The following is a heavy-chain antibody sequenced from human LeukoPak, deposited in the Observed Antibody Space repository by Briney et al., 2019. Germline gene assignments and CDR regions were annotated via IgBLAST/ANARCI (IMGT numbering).Heavy chain of an antibody. CDR2: IIPIFGTA. D-gene: IGHD3-22*01. CDR3: ARDWDYYDSSGFDY. Sequence: SVKVSCKASGGTFSSYAISWVRQAPGQGLEWMGGIIPIFGTANYAQKFQGRVTITADESTSTAYMELSSLRSEDMAMYYCARDWDYYDSSGFDYWGQGTLVTVSS. CDR1: GGTFSSYA. J-gene: IGHJ4*02. V-gene: IGHV1-69*01.